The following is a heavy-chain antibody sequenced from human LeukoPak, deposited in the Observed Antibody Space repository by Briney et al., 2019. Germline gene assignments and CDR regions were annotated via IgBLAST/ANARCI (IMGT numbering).Heavy chain of an antibody. CDR2: INHSGSS. CDR3: ARGRTAYSSSWYNWFDP. CDR1: GGSFSGYY. Sequence: PSEALSLTCAVYGGSFSGYYWSWIRQPPGKGLEWIGEINHSGSSNYNPSPKSRVTISVDTSKNQFSLKLHSATAVDTAVYYCARGRTAYSSSWYNWFDPWGQGTLVTVSS. D-gene: IGHD6-13*01. J-gene: IGHJ5*02. V-gene: IGHV4-34*01.